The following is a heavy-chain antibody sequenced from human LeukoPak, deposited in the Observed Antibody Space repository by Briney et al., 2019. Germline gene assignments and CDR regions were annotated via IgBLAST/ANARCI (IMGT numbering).Heavy chain of an antibody. CDR2: IYYSGST. D-gene: IGHD3-22*01. J-gene: IGHJ3*01. CDR1: GGSISSYY. Sequence: SETLSLTCTVSGGSISSYYWSWIRQPPGRGLEWIGYIYYSGSTNYNPSLKSRVTISVDTSKNQFSLKLSSVTAADTAVYYCARGQDSSGWFYNWGQGTMVTVSS. CDR3: ARGQDSSGWFYN. V-gene: IGHV4-59*01.